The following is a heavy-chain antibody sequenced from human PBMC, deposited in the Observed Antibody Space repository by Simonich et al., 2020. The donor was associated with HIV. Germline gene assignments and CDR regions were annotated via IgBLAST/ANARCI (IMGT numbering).Heavy chain of an antibody. Sequence: QVQLVQSGAEVKKPGASVKGSCKASGYTFTNCDINWVRKATGQGLEGMGWMNPNNGNTGYAQKFQGRVTITRNTSISTAYMELSSLRSEDTAVYYCARDYYYYDSSGYFLFDYWGQGTLVTVSS. CDR1: GYTFTNCD. V-gene: IGHV1-8*03. CDR2: MNPNNGNT. J-gene: IGHJ4*02. CDR3: ARDYYYYDSSGYFLFDY. D-gene: IGHD3-22*01.